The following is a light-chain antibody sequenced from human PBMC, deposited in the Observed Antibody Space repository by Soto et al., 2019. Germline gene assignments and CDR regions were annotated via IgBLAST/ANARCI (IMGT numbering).Light chain of an antibody. V-gene: IGLV2-23*02. CDR1: GSDVGGYKF. CDR3: CSPVGTRTYV. CDR2: EVT. Sequence: QSALTQPASVSGSPGQSITISCTGSGSDVGGYKFVSWYQQHPGKVPRLMIYEVTERPSGVSHRFSGSRYGNTASLTISGLQAEDEADYYCCSPVGTRTYVFGTGTKLAVL. J-gene: IGLJ1*01.